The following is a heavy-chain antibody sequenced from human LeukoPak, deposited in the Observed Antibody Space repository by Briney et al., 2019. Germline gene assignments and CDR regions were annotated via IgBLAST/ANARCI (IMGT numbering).Heavy chain of an antibody. CDR1: GFTFSSYG. V-gene: IGHV3-33*01. D-gene: IGHD4-17*01. J-gene: IGHJ3*02. Sequence: GGSLRLSCAASGFTFSSYGMHWVRQAPGKGLEWVAVIWYDGSNKYYADSVKGRFTISRDNSKNTLYLQMNSLRAEDTAVYYCAREGITTTVNPDAFDIWGQGTMVTVSS. CDR2: IWYDGSNK. CDR3: AREGITTTVNPDAFDI.